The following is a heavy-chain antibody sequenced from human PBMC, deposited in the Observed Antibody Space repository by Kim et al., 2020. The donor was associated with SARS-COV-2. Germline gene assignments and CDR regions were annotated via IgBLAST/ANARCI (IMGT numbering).Heavy chain of an antibody. CDR3: VKGGLVYYDILTGGGPLDY. D-gene: IGHD3-9*01. J-gene: IGHJ4*02. CDR2: IWYDGSNK. Sequence: GGSLRLSCAASGFTFSSYGMHWVRQAPGKGLEWVAVIWYDGSNKYYADSVKGRFTISRDNSKNTLYLQMNSLRAEDTAVYYCVKGGLVYYDILTGGGPLDYWGQGTLVTVSS. CDR1: GFTFSSYG. V-gene: IGHV3-33*06.